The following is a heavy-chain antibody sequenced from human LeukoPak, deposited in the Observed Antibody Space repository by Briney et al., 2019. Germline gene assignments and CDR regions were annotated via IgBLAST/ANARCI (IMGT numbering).Heavy chain of an antibody. CDR1: GFTLSSYW. Sequence: GGSLRLSCAASGFTLSSYWMTWVRQAPGKGLEWVANIKQDGSEKYYVDSVKGRFTISRDNAKNSLYPQMNSLRAEDTAVYYCATVRSNYYYYYMDVWGKGTTVTVSS. CDR3: ATVRSNYYYYYMDV. CDR2: IKQDGSEK. V-gene: IGHV3-7*01. J-gene: IGHJ6*03. D-gene: IGHD1-14*01.